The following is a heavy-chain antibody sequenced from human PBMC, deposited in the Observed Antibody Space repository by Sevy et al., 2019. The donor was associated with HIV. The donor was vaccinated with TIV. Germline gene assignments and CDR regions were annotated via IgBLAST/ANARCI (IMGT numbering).Heavy chain of an antibody. Sequence: GGSLRLSCAASGFAFSNYYAMHWVRQAPGKGLEWVALISYDGSDKYYEDSVKGRFTISRDNFKNTLFLQMNSLTTEDTAVYYCARPRANYVDHYFFSAMDVWGQGTTVTVSS. J-gene: IGHJ6*02. D-gene: IGHD4-17*01. CDR1: GFAFSNYYA. CDR3: ARPRANYVDHYFFSAMDV. CDR2: ISYDGSDK. V-gene: IGHV3-30-3*01.